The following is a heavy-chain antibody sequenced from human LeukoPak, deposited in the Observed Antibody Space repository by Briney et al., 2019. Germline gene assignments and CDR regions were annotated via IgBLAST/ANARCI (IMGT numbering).Heavy chain of an antibody. Sequence: GGSLRPSCAASGFTFSTYWMHWVRQAPGKGLVWVSRINSDGSGTSYADSVKGRFTISRDNAKNTLYLQMNSLRAEDTAVYYCARDTPPAYCGGDCYYTFDIWGQGTMVTVSS. CDR1: GFTFSTYW. V-gene: IGHV3-74*01. D-gene: IGHD2-21*02. CDR3: ARDTPPAYCGGDCYYTFDI. J-gene: IGHJ3*02. CDR2: INSDGSGT.